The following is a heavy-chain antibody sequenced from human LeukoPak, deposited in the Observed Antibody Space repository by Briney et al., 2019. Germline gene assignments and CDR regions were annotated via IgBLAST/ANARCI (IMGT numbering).Heavy chain of an antibody. J-gene: IGHJ4*02. Sequence: GASVKVSCKASGGTFSSYAISWVRQAPGQGLEWMGGIIPIFGTANYAQKFQGRVTITADESTSTAYMELSSLRSEDTAVYYCARVRGTYDYVWGSYRFHPYYFDYWGQGTLVTVSS. V-gene: IGHV1-69*01. CDR2: IIPIFGTA. D-gene: IGHD3-16*02. CDR3: ARVRGTYDYVWGSYRFHPYYFDY. CDR1: GGTFSSYA.